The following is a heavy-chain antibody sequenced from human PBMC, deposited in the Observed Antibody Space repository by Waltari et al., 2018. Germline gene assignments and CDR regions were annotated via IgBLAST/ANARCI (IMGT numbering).Heavy chain of an antibody. J-gene: IGHJ4*02. V-gene: IGHV3-15*01. D-gene: IGHD3-3*01. CDR1: GFTFSNAW. CDR3: TTLFGDFWSGYFFDF. CDR2: VKSKSYGGTR. Sequence: EVQLVESGGGLVKPGGSLRLSCAASGFTFSNAWMSWVRQAPGKGLGWVGRVKSKSYGGTRDYSAPVKGRFTISRDDSENTLYLQMNSLKTEDTAVYYCTTLFGDFWSGYFFDFWGQGTLVTVSS.